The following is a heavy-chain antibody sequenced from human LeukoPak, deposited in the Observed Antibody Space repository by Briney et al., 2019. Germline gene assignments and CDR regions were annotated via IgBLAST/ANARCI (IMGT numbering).Heavy chain of an antibody. Sequence: PSETLSLTCTVSGGSITSYYYSWIRQPAGKGLEWIGRIYSTGSTNYNPSLKSRVTMSVDTSKNQFSLKLSSVTAADTAVYYCARVASYGDHANYYYYCMDVWGKGTTVTISS. CDR3: ARVASYGDHANYYYYCMDV. V-gene: IGHV4-4*07. J-gene: IGHJ6*03. CDR2: IYSTGST. D-gene: IGHD4-17*01. CDR1: GGSITSYY.